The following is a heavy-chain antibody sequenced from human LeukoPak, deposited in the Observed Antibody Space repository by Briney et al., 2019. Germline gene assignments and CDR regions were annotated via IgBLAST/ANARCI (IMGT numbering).Heavy chain of an antibody. J-gene: IGHJ4*02. CDR2: ISGSGART. Sequence: GASLRLSCAASGFTFSSYAMSWVRQAPGKGLEWGSAISGSGARTYYAGSVKGRFTISRDTSKNTLYLQMNSLRAEDTAVYYCAKDMGEDGSYYLDYWGQGTLATVSS. D-gene: IGHD1-26*01. V-gene: IGHV3-23*01. CDR1: GFTFSSYA. CDR3: AKDMGEDGSYYLDY.